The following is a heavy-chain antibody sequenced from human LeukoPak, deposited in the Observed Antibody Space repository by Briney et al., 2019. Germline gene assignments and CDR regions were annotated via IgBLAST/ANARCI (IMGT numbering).Heavy chain of an antibody. CDR2: ISSSSSYI. Sequence: GGSLRLSCAASGFTFSSYSMNWVRQAPGKGLEWVSSISSSSSYIYYADSVKGRFTISRDNAKNSLYLQMNSLRAEDTAVYYCARDYGKSGRIDSSFGYWGQGSLVTVSS. D-gene: IGHD6-13*01. CDR1: GFTFSSYS. CDR3: ARDYGKSGRIDSSFGY. J-gene: IGHJ4*02. V-gene: IGHV3-21*01.